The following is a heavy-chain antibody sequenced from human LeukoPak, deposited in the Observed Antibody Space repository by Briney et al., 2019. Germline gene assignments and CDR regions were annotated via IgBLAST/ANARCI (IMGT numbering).Heavy chain of an antibody. CDR1: GGSFSGYY. D-gene: IGHD2-2*01. V-gene: IGHV4-34*01. J-gene: IGHJ3*02. CDR2: INHSGST. Sequence: SETLSLTCAVYGGSFSGYYWSWIRQPPGKGLEWIGEINHSGSTNYNPSLKSRVTISVDTSKNQFSLKLSSVTAADTAVYYCARGRYCSSTSCFPIRGDDSFDIWGQGTMVTVSS. CDR3: ARGRYCSSTSCFPIRGDDSFDI.